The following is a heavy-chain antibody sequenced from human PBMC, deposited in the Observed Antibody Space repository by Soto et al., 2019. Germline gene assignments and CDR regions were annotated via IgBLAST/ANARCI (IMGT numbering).Heavy chain of an antibody. D-gene: IGHD3-22*01. CDR3: ARGLNVDYHSCYYYY. CDR2: IDSGGST. Sequence: EVQLVETGGGLIQPGGSLRLSCAASGCTVSSNYMSWVRQAPGKGLEWVSIIDSGGSTHYAPSVKGRFTISRDNSKNTRYLQMNSLTVEYTAGYYCARGLNVDYHSCYYYYWGKGTLVTVSP. J-gene: IGHJ4*02. CDR1: GCTVSSNY. V-gene: IGHV3-53*02.